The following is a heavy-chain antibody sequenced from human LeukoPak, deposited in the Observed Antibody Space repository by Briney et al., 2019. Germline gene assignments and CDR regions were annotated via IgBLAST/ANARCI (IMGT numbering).Heavy chain of an antibody. CDR3: ARDGFCSSTSCYLDY. Sequence: SVKVSCKASGGTFSSYAISWVRQAPGQGLEWMGGIIPIFGTASYAQKFQGRVTITADESTSTAYMELSSLRSEDTAVYYCARDGFCSSTSCYLDYWGQGTLVTVSS. J-gene: IGHJ4*02. CDR1: GGTFSSYA. V-gene: IGHV1-69*13. D-gene: IGHD2-2*01. CDR2: IIPIFGTA.